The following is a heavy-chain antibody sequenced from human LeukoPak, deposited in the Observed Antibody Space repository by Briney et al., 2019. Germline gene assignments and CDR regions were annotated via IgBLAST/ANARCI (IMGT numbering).Heavy chain of an antibody. J-gene: IGHJ6*03. D-gene: IGHD3/OR15-3a*01. V-gene: IGHV4-61*02. CDR1: GGSISSGSYY. CDR3: ARGWTYMDV. Sequence: PSETLSLTCTVSGGSISSGSYYWSWIRQPAGKGLEWIGRIYTSGSTNYNPSLKSRVTISVDTSKNQFSLKLSSVTAADTAVYYCARGWTYMDVWGKGTTVAISS. CDR2: IYTSGST.